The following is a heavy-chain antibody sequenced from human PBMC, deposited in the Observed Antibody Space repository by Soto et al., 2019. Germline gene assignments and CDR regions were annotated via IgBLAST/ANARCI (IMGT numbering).Heavy chain of an antibody. CDR3: ASLTIFGVATYYYYYGMDV. CDR2: IYYSGST. V-gene: IGHV4-39*01. J-gene: IGHJ6*02. D-gene: IGHD3-3*01. Sequence: SETLSLTCTVSGGSISSSSYYWGWIRQPPGKGLEWIGSIYYSGSTYYNPSLKSRVTISVDTSKNQFSLKLSSVTAADTAVYYCASLTIFGVATYYYYYGMDVWGQGTTVTVS. CDR1: GGSISSSSYY.